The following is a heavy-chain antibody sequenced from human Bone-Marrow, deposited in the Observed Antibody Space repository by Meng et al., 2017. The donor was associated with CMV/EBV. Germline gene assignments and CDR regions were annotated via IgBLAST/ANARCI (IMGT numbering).Heavy chain of an antibody. CDR2: IYYSGST. CDR1: GGSISSYY. Sequence: SETLSLTCTVSGGSISSYYWSWIRQPPGKGLEWIGYIYYSGSTNYNPSLKNRVTISVDTSKNQFSLKLSSVTAADTAVYYCARLTYYDFWSGYYRGSGYYYYGMDVWGQGTTVTVSS. D-gene: IGHD3-3*01. CDR3: ARLTYYDFWSGYYRGSGYYYYGMDV. V-gene: IGHV4-59*01. J-gene: IGHJ6*02.